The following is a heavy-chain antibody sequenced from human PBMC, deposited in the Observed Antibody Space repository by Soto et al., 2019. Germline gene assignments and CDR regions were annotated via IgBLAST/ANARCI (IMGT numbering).Heavy chain of an antibody. V-gene: IGHV3-23*01. J-gene: IGHJ4*02. CDR1: GFAFSSHA. Sequence: GGSLRLSGAASGFAFSSHAMNWVLQAPVNGLEWVSGISGSGGRTYYADSVKGRFTISRDNSKNTLDLQMNSLRAEDTAVYYCAREMMGQQQYYFEYWGPGVLVTVSS. D-gene: IGHD6-13*01. CDR2: ISGSGGRT. CDR3: AREMMGQQQYYFEY.